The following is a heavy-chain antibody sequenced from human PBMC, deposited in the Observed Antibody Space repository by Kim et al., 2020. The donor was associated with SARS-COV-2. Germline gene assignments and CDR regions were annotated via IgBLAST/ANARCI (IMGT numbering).Heavy chain of an antibody. V-gene: IGHV3-33*06. CDR2: IWYDGSNK. CDR3: AKVGVVVIALDAFDI. D-gene: IGHD3-22*01. CDR1: GFTFSSYA. J-gene: IGHJ3*02. Sequence: GGSLRLSCAASGFTFSSYAMHWVRQAPGKGLEWVAVIWYDGSNKYYADSVKGRFTISRDNSKNTLYLQMNSLRAEDTAVYYCAKVGVVVIALDAFDIWG.